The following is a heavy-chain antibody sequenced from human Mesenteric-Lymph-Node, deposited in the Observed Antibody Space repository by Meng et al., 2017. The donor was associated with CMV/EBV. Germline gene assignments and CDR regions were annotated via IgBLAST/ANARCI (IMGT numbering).Heavy chain of an antibody. D-gene: IGHD3-9*01. Sequence: VKLHQCGAGLLKASETLSVTCAVYGGSFSGYYWNWIRQSPEKVLEWIGEINHSGSTTYNPSFTSRIIISVDTSTNQISLNMSSVIAADTAVYYCARGSSYDILTGYFDYWGQGALVTVSS. CDR2: INHSGST. CDR3: ARGSSYDILTGYFDY. CDR1: GGSFSGYY. V-gene: IGHV4-34*01. J-gene: IGHJ4*02.